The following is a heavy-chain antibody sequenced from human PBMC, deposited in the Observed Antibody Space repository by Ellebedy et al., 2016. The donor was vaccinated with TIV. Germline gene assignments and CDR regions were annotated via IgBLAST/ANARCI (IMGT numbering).Heavy chain of an antibody. CDR3: AKDLGAGGGTVFQR. CDR2: FSRSGNSV. V-gene: IGHV3-48*01. Sequence: GGSLRLXXEASGFTFSIYSMNWVRQAPGKGLEWVSYFSRSGNSVHYPDSVKGRFTISRDNAKNTLYLQMNSLKVEDTAIYYCAKDLGAGGGTVFQRWGQGTLVTVSS. CDR1: GFTFSIYS. J-gene: IGHJ1*01. D-gene: IGHD2-8*02.